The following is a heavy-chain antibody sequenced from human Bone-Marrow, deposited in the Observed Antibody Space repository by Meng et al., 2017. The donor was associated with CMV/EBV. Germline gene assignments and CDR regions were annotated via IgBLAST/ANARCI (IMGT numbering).Heavy chain of an antibody. J-gene: IGHJ4*02. CDR3: ARDGEGYGDYDLDY. Sequence: ETLSLTCTVSGYSISSGYYWGWIRQPPGKGLEWVSSISSSSSYIYYADSVKGRFTISRDNAKNSLYLQMNSLRAEDTAVYYCARDGEGYGDYDLDYWGQRTLVTFSS. D-gene: IGHD4-17*01. CDR1: GYSISSGYY. V-gene: IGHV3-21*01. CDR2: ISSSSSYI.